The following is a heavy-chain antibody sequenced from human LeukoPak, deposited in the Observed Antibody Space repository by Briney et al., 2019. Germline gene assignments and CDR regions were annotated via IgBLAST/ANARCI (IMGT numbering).Heavy chain of an antibody. CDR2: INPSGGST. CDR1: GYTFTSYC. D-gene: IGHD3-9*01. CDR3: ARDWNDILTGYYNNYYFDY. V-gene: IGHV1-46*01. J-gene: IGHJ4*02. Sequence: ASVKVSCKASGYTFTSYCMHWVRQAPGQGLEWMGIINPSGGSTSYAQKFQGRVTMTRDTSTSTVYMELSSLRSEDTAVYYCARDWNDILTGYYNNYYFDYWGQGTLVTVSS.